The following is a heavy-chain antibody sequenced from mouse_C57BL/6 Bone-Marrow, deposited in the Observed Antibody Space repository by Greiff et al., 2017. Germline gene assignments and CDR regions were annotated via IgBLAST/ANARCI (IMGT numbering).Heavy chain of an antibody. D-gene: IGHD2-1*01. V-gene: IGHV1-15*01. Sequence: QVQLKESGAELVRPGASVTLSCKASGYTFTDYEMHWVKQTPVHGLEWIGAIDPETGGTAYNQKFKGKAILTADKSSSTAYMELRSLTSEDSAVYYCTREGLYYGKGGFAYWGQGTLVTVSA. CDR3: TREGLYYGKGGFAY. CDR2: IDPETGGT. CDR1: GYTFTDYE. J-gene: IGHJ3*01.